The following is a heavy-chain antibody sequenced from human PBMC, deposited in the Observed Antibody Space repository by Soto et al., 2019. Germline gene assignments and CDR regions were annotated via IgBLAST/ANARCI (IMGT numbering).Heavy chain of an antibody. CDR1: GYTFTSYG. CDR3: ARVGSYYYDSSGYFDY. D-gene: IGHD3-22*01. Sequence: ASVKVSCKASGYTFTSYGIRWVRPAPGQGLAWMGWISAYNGNTNCAQKLQGRVTMTTDTSTSTAYMELRSLRSDDTAVYYCARVGSYYYDSSGYFDYWGQGTMVTVSS. CDR2: ISAYNGNT. J-gene: IGHJ4*02. V-gene: IGHV1-18*01.